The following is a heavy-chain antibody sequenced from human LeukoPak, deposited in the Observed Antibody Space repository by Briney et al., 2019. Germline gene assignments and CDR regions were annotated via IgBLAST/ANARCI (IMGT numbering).Heavy chain of an antibody. CDR1: GFTFSSRDW. CDR3: AELGITMIGGV. V-gene: IGHV3-7*01. J-gene: IGHJ6*04. CDR2: IKQDGSEK. Sequence: GGSLRLSCVASGFTFSSRDWMTWVRQAPGEGLEWVANIKQDGSEKNYVDSVKGRFTISRDNSKNTLYLQMNSLRAEDTAVYYCAELGITMIGGVWGKGTTVTISS. D-gene: IGHD3-10*02.